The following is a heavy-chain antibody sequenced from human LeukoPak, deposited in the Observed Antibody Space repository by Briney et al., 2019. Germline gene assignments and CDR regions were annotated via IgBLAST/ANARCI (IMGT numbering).Heavy chain of an antibody. CDR1: GFAFNTYT. CDR3: WRVTAGATTLNYYHYAMDV. V-gene: IGHV3-21*01. Sequence: GGSLRLSCVGSGFAFNTYTITWVRQAPGEGLEWVSSITSTSAYRQYADSVRGRFTILRDNAKNSLYLQMNSLGAEDTALYHCWRVTAGATTLNYYHYAMDVWGKGTTVTVSP. J-gene: IGHJ6*04. CDR2: ITSTSAYR. D-gene: IGHD1-26*01.